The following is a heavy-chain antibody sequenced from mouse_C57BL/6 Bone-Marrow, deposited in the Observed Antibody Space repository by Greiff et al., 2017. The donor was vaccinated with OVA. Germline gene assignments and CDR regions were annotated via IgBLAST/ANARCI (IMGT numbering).Heavy chain of an antibody. CDR2: IDPSDSYT. CDR1: GYTFTSYW. V-gene: IGHV1-69*01. D-gene: IGHD3-3*01. CDR3: ARGTGGYFDY. J-gene: IGHJ2*01. Sequence: QVQLQQPGAELVMPGASVKLSCKASGYTFTSYWMHWVKQRPGQGLEWIGEIDPSDSYTNYNQKFKGKSTLTVDKSSSTAYMQLSSLTSEDSAVYYCARGTGGYFDYWGQGTTLTVFS.